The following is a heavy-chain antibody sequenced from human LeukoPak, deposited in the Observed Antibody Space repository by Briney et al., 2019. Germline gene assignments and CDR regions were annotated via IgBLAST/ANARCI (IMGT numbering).Heavy chain of an antibody. Sequence: GGSLRLSCAASGFSFSSYEMNWVRQAPGKGLEWVSYVSSSGSTIYYADSVRGRFTISRDNAKNLLNLQMNSLRAEDTVVYYCASAYYDSGNYPYYFDYWGQGTLVTVSS. CDR1: GFSFSSYE. V-gene: IGHV3-48*03. CDR2: VSSSGSTI. CDR3: ASAYYDSGNYPYYFDY. D-gene: IGHD3-10*01. J-gene: IGHJ4*02.